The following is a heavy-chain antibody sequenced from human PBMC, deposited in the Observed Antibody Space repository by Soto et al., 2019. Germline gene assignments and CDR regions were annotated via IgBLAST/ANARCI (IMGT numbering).Heavy chain of an antibody. J-gene: IGHJ4*02. Sequence: SQTLSLPCAISGDTVSRDSVGAAWNWIRQSPSRGLEWLGRTYYRSKWYNDYAVSVRSRISISPDTSKNQFSLQLNSVTPEDTAVYYCAGGGYLGPQTGYAFDCWGQGILVTVSS. V-gene: IGHV6-1*01. CDR1: GDTVSRDSVGAA. CDR2: TYYRSKWYN. CDR3: AGGGYLGPQTGYAFDC. D-gene: IGHD5-12*01.